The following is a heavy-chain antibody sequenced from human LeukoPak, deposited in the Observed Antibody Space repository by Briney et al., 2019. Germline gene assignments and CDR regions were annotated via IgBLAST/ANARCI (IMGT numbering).Heavy chain of an antibody. Sequence: GGSLRLSCAASGFTLSTYSMNWVLQAPGKGLEWVSYISSRSSTIYYVDSVKGRFTISRDNAKNSLYLQMNSLRAEDTAVYYCARDLDTYYGMDVWGQGTTVTVSS. D-gene: IGHD5-18*01. CDR2: ISSRSSTI. V-gene: IGHV3-48*01. CDR1: GFTLSTYS. J-gene: IGHJ6*02. CDR3: ARDLDTYYGMDV.